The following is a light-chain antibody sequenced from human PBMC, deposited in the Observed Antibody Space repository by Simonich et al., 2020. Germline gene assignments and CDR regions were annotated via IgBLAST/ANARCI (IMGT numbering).Light chain of an antibody. CDR2: EGS. CDR3: CSYAGSSTVV. J-gene: IGLJ2*01. Sequence: QSAMTQPASVSGSPGQSITISCTGTSSDVGSYNLVSWYQQNPGKAPKLMIYEGSKRPSGVSNRFSGSKSGNTASLTISGIQAEDEADYYCCSYAGSSTVVFGGGTKLTVL. V-gene: IGLV2-23*01. CDR1: SSDVGSYNL.